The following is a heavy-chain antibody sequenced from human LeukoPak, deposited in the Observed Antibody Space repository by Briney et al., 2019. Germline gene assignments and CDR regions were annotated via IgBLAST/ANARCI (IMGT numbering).Heavy chain of an antibody. Sequence: ASVKVSCKASGYTFTDYYIHWVRQAPGQGLEWMGWINPNTGGTYYAQNFQGRVTMTRDTSISTAYMELSSLRSEDTAVYYCARAPLGYSSSWYVYYFDYWGQGTLVTVSS. CDR1: GYTFTDYY. CDR3: ARAPLGYSSSWYVYYFDY. V-gene: IGHV1-2*02. CDR2: INPNTGGT. J-gene: IGHJ4*02. D-gene: IGHD6-13*01.